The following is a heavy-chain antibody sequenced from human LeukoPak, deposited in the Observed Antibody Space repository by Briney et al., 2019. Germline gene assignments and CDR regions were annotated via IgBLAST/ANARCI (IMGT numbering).Heavy chain of an antibody. Sequence: ASVKVSCKAPGGTFSSYAISWVRQAPGQGLEWMGGIIPIFGTANYAQKFQGRVTITTDESTSTAYMELSSLRSEDAAVYYCARGHDYVWGSYQPSILFDYWGQGTLVTVSS. CDR2: IIPIFGTA. CDR1: GGTFSSYA. D-gene: IGHD3-16*02. V-gene: IGHV1-69*05. CDR3: ARGHDYVWGSYQPSILFDY. J-gene: IGHJ4*02.